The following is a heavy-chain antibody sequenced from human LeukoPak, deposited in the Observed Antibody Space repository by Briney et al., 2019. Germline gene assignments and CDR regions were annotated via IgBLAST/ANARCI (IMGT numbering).Heavy chain of an antibody. CDR2: ISYDGSNK. CDR3: AKPYSSSWYYSDY. D-gene: IGHD6-13*01. Sequence: PGGSLRLSCAASGFTFSSYGMHWVRQAPGKGLEWVAVISYDGSNKYYADSVKGRFTISRDNSKNTLYLQMNSLRAEDTAVYYCAKPYSSSWYYSDYWGQGTLVTVSS. CDR1: GFTFSSYG. J-gene: IGHJ4*02. V-gene: IGHV3-30*18.